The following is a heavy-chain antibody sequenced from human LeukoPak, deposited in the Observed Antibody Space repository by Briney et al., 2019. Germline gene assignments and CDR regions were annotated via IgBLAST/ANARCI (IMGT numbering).Heavy chain of an antibody. V-gene: IGHV3-53*05. CDR1: GFTVSSNY. CDR2: IYSGGST. J-gene: IGHJ5*02. Sequence: PGGSLRLSCAASGFTVSSNYMRWVRQAPGKGLEWVSVIYSGGSTYYADSVKGRFTISRDNSKNTLYLQMNSLRAEDTAVYYCAKDSEDYDFWSGYYVNWFDPWGQGTLVTVSS. CDR3: AKDSEDYDFWSGYYVNWFDP. D-gene: IGHD3-3*01.